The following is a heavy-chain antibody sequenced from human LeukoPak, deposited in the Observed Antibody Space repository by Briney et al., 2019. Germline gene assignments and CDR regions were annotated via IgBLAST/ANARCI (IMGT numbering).Heavy chain of an antibody. D-gene: IGHD1-1*01. CDR2: IYYSGST. CDR3: ARQDDGTGAY. CDR1: GGSISSSSYY. J-gene: IGHJ4*02. Sequence: SETLSLTCTVSGGSISSSSYYWGWIRQPPGRGLEWIGSIYYSGSTYYNPSLKSRVTISVDTSKNQFSLKLSSVTAADTAVYYCARQDDGTGAYWGQGTLVTVSS. V-gene: IGHV4-39*01.